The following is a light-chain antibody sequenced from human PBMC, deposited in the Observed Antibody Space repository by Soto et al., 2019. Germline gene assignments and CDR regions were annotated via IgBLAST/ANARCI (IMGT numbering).Light chain of an antibody. Sequence: EIALTQSPATLSSSPGERATLSCRASQGIGDTLAWYQQKPGQTPRLLIYDTSIRATGVPARFSGSRSGAEFTLTISSLQSEDFAVYYCQHYVNWPLTFGGGTKVDIK. CDR1: QGIGDT. V-gene: IGKV3-15*01. J-gene: IGKJ4*01. CDR2: DTS. CDR3: QHYVNWPLT.